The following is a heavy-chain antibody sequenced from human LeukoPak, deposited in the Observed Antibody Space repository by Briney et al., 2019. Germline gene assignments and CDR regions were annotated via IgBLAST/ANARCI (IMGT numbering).Heavy chain of an antibody. D-gene: IGHD2-2*01. J-gene: IGHJ4*02. CDR1: GFTFSSYA. Sequence: GGSLRLSCAASGFTFSSYAMSWVRQAPGKGLEWVSDISGSSGSTYYANSVKGRFTISRDNSKNTLFLQMSSPRAEDTAVYYCAKHIVVVPAAGDSFDYWGQGTLVTVSS. CDR3: AKHIVVVPAAGDSFDY. V-gene: IGHV3-23*01. CDR2: ISGSSGST.